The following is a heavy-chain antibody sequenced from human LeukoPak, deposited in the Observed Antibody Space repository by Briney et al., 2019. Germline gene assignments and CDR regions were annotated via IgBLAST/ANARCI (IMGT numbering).Heavy chain of an antibody. D-gene: IGHD4-17*01. CDR3: ATYFYGEYGSYYFDY. CDR1: GAFITNSYW. CDR2: IYHSGTT. V-gene: IGHV4-4*02. J-gene: IGHJ4*02. Sequence: SGTLSLTCAVSGAFITNSYWWSWARPPPGKGLERIGEIYHSGTTNYNPSLQSRVTMSVDKSKNQFSLKLSSVTAADTAVYYCATYFYGEYGSYYFDYWGQGTLVTVSS.